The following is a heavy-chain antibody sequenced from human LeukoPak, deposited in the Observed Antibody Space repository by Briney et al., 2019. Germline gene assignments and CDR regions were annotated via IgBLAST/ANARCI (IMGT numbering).Heavy chain of an antibody. V-gene: IGHV4-30-2*01. CDR2: IYHSGST. CDR1: GGSISSGGYS. CDR3: ARLGDYDTLDY. D-gene: IGHD3-9*01. Sequence: SETLSLTCAVSGGSISSGGYSWSWIRQPPGKGLEWIGYIYHSGSTYYNPSLKSRVTISVDRSKNQFSLKLSSVTAADTGVYYCARLGDYDTLDYWGQGTLVTVSS. J-gene: IGHJ4*02.